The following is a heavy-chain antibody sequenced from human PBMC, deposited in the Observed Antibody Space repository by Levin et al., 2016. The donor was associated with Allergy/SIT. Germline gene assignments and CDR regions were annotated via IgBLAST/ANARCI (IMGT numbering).Heavy chain of an antibody. CDR3: ARIVVVPAATNWFDP. V-gene: IGHV2-5*01. CDR2: IYWNDDK. D-gene: IGHD2-2*01. J-gene: IGHJ5*02. Sequence: RQAPGKALEWLALIYWNDDKRYSPSLKSRLTITKDTSKNQVVLTMTNMDPVDTATYYCARIVVVPAATNWFDPWGQGTLVTVSS.